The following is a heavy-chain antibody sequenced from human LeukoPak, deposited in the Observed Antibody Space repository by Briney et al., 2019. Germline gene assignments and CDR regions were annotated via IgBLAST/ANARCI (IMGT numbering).Heavy chain of an antibody. V-gene: IGHV1-18*01. D-gene: IGHD3-16*01. CDR3: ARGGRARDYYYYYYMDV. J-gene: IGHJ6*03. Sequence: ASVKVSCKASGYTFTSYGISWVRQAPGQGLEWMGWISAYNGNTNYAQKLQGRVTMTTDTSTSTAYMELRSLRSDDTAVYYCARGGRARDYYYYYYMDVWGKGTTVTVS. CDR1: GYTFTSYG. CDR2: ISAYNGNT.